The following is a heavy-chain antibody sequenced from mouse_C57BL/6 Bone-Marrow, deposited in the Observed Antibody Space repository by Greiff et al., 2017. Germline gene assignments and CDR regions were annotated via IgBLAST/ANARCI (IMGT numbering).Heavy chain of an antibody. V-gene: IGHV5-4*01. J-gene: IGHJ1*03. CDR3: ARDRDYGSSGWYFDV. Sequence: EVHLVESGGGLVKPGGSLKLSCAASGFTFSSYAMSWVRQTPEKRLEWVATISDGGSYTYYPDNVKGRFTISRDNAKNNLYLQMSHLKSEDTAMYYCARDRDYGSSGWYFDVWGTGTTVTVSS. CDR2: ISDGGSYT. D-gene: IGHD1-1*01. CDR1: GFTFSSYA.